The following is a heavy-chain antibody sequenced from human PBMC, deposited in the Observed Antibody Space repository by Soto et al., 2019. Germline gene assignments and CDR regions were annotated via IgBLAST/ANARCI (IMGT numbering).Heavy chain of an antibody. D-gene: IGHD3-10*01. V-gene: IGHV4-30-2*01. CDR2: IYHSGST. J-gene: IGHJ5*02. Sequence: SETLSLTCAVSGGSISSGGYSWSWIRQPPGKGLEWIGYIYHSGSTYYNPSLKSRVTISVDRSKNQFSLKLSSVTAADTAVYYCARDYYYGSGSSKAHRFDPWGQGTLVTVSS. CDR3: ARDYYYGSGSSKAHRFDP. CDR1: GGSISSGGYS.